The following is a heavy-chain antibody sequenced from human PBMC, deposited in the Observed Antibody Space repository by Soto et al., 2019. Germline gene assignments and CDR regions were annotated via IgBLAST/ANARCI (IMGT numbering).Heavy chain of an antibody. CDR2: IWYDGSNK. D-gene: IGHD1-26*01. CDR3: ARDLGAMARGVNYYGMDV. Sequence: GGSLRLSCAASGFTFSSYGMHWVRQAPGKGLEWVAVIWYDGSNKYYADSVKGRFTISRDNSKNTLYLQMNSLRAEDTAVYYCARDLGAMARGVNYYGMDVWGQGTTVTVSS. J-gene: IGHJ6*02. V-gene: IGHV3-33*01. CDR1: GFTFSSYG.